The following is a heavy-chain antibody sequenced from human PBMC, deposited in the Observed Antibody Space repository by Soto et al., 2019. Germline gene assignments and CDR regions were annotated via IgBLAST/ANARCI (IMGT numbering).Heavy chain of an antibody. Sequence: QGQLLQSGAEVWKPGSSVKVSCKTSRDTFDSYAITWVRQAPGQGLEWMGGIIPILGTTKYAQKFQGRVTMTADESTNTAHMELSSLRFEDRAMYYCAAGGRDGYIRWGQGTQVTVSS. CDR2: IIPILGTT. D-gene: IGHD5-18*01. J-gene: IGHJ4*02. CDR1: RDTFDSYA. V-gene: IGHV1-69*01. CDR3: AAGGRDGYIR.